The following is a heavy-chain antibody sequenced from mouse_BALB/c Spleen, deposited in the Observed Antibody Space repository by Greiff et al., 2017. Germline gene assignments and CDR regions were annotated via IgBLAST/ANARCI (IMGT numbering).Heavy chain of an antibody. D-gene: IGHD1-1*01. CDR3: ARRGSSYYYAMDY. CDR1: GYSITSDYA. Sequence: VQLKESGPGLVKPSQSLSLTCTVTGYSITSDYAWNWIRQFPGNKLEWMGYISYSGSTSYNPSLKSRISITRDTSKNQFFLQLNSVTTEDTATYYCARRGSSYYYAMDYWGQGTSVTVSS. CDR2: ISYSGST. V-gene: IGHV3-2*02. J-gene: IGHJ4*01.